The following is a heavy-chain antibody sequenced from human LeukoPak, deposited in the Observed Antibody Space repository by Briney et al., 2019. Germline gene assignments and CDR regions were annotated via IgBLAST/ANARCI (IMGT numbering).Heavy chain of an antibody. CDR1: GFKFNSYW. CDR2: IKQDGSEI. J-gene: IGHJ4*02. D-gene: IGHD3-10*01. CDR3: ARARYGSGGYFFDF. Sequence: GGSLRLSCAASGFKFNSYWMSWVRQAQGKGLECVANIKQDGSEIYFVDSVKGRFTISRDNAKSSLYLQMNSLRGEDTAVYYCARARYGSGGYFFDFWGQGTLVTVSS. V-gene: IGHV3-7*04.